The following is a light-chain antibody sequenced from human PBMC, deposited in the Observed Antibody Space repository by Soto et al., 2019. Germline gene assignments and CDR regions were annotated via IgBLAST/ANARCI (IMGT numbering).Light chain of an antibody. CDR2: KAS. Sequence: DIQLTQSPSFLSASVGDRVTITCRASQTISSWLAWYQQKPGKAPKLLIYKASTLKSGVPSRFSGSGSGTEFTLTISSLQPDDFATYYCQHYNSYSEAFGQGTKLDI. J-gene: IGKJ1*01. CDR3: QHYNSYSEA. V-gene: IGKV1-5*03. CDR1: QTISSW.